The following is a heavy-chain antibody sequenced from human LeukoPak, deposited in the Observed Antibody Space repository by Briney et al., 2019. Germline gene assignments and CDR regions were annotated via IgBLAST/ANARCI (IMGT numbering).Heavy chain of an antibody. CDR1: GGTFSSYA. CDR2: IIPILGIA. J-gene: IGHJ6*03. D-gene: IGHD5-24*01. V-gene: IGHV1-69*04. Sequence: WASVKVSCKASGGTFSSYAISWVRQAPGQGLEWMGRIIPILGIANYAQKFQGRVTITADKSTSTAYMELRSLRSDDTAVYYCARGVRGGYNSHAHYYYYYMDVWGKGTTVTVSS. CDR3: ARGVRGGYNSHAHYYYYYMDV.